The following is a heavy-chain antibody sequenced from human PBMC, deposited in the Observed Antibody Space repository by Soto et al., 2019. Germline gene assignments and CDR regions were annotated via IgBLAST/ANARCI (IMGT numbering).Heavy chain of an antibody. CDR3: ASQRESSSWYY. CDR2: IYSGGST. D-gene: IGHD6-13*01. CDR1: GFTVSSNY. Sequence: EVQLVESGGGLVQPGGSLRLSCAASGFTVSSNYMSWVRQAPGKGLEWVSVIYSGGSTYYADSVKGRFTISRHNSKNTLYLQRHSLRAEDPAVYYCASQRESSSWYYWGQGTLVTGSS. V-gene: IGHV3-53*04. J-gene: IGHJ4*02.